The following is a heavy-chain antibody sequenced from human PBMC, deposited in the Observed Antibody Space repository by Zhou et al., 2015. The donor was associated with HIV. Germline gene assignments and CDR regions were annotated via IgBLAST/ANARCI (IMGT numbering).Heavy chain of an antibody. V-gene: IGHV1-46*01. CDR2: INPSGGRT. CDR1: GYTFSNYY. D-gene: IGHD2-2*02. CDR3: ARDKGQKGLLLYEPNDY. J-gene: IGHJ4*02. Sequence: QVQLVQSGAEVKKPGASVKVSCKASGYTFSNYYMYWVRQAPGQGLEWMGMINPSGGRTTYAQKFQGRVTMTRDTSTSTVYMELSGLRSEDTAVYYCARDKGQKGLLLYEPNDYWGQGTLVTVSS.